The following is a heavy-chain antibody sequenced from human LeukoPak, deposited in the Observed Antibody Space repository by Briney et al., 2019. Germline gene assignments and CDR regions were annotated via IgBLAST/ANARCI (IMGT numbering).Heavy chain of an antibody. D-gene: IGHD3-16*01. CDR3: ARDPHWVAALKYFHY. CDR2: ISYDGSNE. J-gene: IGHJ4*02. Sequence: GGSLRLSCAASGFTFSHYAMYWVRLAPGKGLEWEALISYDGSNEDYSASVKGRFTVSRDNSNNTLYLQLNSLRAEDTAVYYCARDPHWVAALKYFHYWGQGTLVTVSS. V-gene: IGHV3-30*04. CDR1: GFTFSHYA.